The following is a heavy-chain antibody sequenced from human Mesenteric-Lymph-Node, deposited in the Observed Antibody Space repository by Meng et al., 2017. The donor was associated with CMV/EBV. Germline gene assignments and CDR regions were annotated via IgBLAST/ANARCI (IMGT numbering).Heavy chain of an antibody. Sequence: GESLKISCTVSGFTFSSHEMKWVRQAPGKGLEWVSKISSSASDIYYVDSVKGRFTVSRDNAKNSLYLQMNSLRAEDTAVYYCARRFDIWGQGTMVTVSS. CDR1: GFTFSSHE. V-gene: IGHV3-48*03. CDR2: ISSSASDI. J-gene: IGHJ3*02. CDR3: ARRFDI.